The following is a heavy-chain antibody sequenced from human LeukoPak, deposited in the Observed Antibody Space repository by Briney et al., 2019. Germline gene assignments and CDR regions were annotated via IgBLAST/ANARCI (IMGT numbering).Heavy chain of an antibody. Sequence: GGSLRLSCAASGFTFSSYSMNWVRQAPGKGLEWVSSISSSSSYIYYADSVKGRFTISRDNAKNSLYLQMNSLRAEDTAVYYCASLIAPPVPTQGYWAQGTLVTVSS. V-gene: IGHV3-21*01. CDR2: ISSSSSYI. D-gene: IGHD4-17*01. CDR3: ASLIAPPVPTQGY. J-gene: IGHJ4*02. CDR1: GFTFSSYS.